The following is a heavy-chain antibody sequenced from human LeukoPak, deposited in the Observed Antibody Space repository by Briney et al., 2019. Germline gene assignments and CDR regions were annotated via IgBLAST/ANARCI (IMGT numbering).Heavy chain of an antibody. CDR2: INPNSGGT. CDR1: GYTFTGYY. J-gene: IGHJ6*02. Sequence: ASVKVSCKASGYTFTGYYMHWVRQAPGQGLEWMGWINPNSGGTNYAQKCQGRVTMTRDTSISTAYMELSRLRSDDTAVYYCASALWFGELLFLPEFYYYYGMDVWGQGTTVTVSS. D-gene: IGHD3-10*01. V-gene: IGHV1-2*02. CDR3: ASALWFGELLFLPEFYYYYGMDV.